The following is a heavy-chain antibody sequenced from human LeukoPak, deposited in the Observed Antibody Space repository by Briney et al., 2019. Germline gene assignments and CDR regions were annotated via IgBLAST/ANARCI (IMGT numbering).Heavy chain of an antibody. V-gene: IGHV3-23*01. CDR1: GFTFSTYA. CDR3: EKDYTPDGLYDIDY. CDR2: ILGNANRT. J-gene: IGHJ4*02. D-gene: IGHD3-9*01. Sequence: GGSLRLSCAASGFTFSTYAMNLVRETPGKVLDWVSVILGNANRTYYADSVKGRFTISRDNSKHTLYLQMNSLRVEDTAKSYCEKDYTPDGLYDIDYWGQGTQVTVSP.